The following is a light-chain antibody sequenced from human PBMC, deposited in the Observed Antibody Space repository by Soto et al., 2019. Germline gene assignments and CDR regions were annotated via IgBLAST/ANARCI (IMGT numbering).Light chain of an antibody. V-gene: IGLV2-14*03. Sequence: QSALTQHASVSGSPGQSITISCTGTSSDVGGYDYVSWYQQHPGRPPKLVISDVTNRPSGFSNRFSGSKSGNTASLTISCTHAEDEAVYYCSSYTISRTPYVFGPGTKVTVL. CDR3: SSYTISRTPYV. CDR2: DVT. J-gene: IGLJ1*01. CDR1: SSDVGGYDY.